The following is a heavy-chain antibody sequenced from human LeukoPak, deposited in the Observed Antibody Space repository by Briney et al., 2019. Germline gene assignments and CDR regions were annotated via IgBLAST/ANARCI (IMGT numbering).Heavy chain of an antibody. CDR3: AKDLGYYDYVWGEFDY. CDR1: GFTFSSYG. Sequence: GGSLRLSCAASGFTFSSYGMSWVRQAPGKGLEWVSAIRGSGGSTYYADSVKGRFTISRDNSKNTLYLQMNSLRAEDTAVYYCAKDLGYYDYVWGEFDYWGQGTLVTISS. CDR2: IRGSGGST. D-gene: IGHD3-16*01. J-gene: IGHJ4*02. V-gene: IGHV3-23*01.